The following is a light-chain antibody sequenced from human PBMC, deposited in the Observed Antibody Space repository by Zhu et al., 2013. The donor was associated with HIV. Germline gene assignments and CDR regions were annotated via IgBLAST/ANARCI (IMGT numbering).Light chain of an antibody. CDR3: QQYDSSPQVT. CDR1: QSVTSN. Sequence: IVMTQSPATLSVSPGERATLSCRASQSVTSNLAWYQQKPGQAPRLLIYDASTRATGVPGRFTASGSGRNFTLTISRLEPEDLGVYYCQQYDSSPQVTFGPGTRVHIK. V-gene: IGKV3D-15*02. CDR2: DAS. J-gene: IGKJ3*01.